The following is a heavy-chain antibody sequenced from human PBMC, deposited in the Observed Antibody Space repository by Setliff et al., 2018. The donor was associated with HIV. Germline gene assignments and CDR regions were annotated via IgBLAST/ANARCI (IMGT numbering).Heavy chain of an antibody. Sequence: ASVKVSCKASGGTFSSYAISWVRQAPGQGLEWMGIINPAGNPTSYAQKFQGRVTMTRDTSTSTVYMELSSLRSEDTAVYYCARDQALDYWGQGTLVTVSS. CDR3: ARDQALDY. J-gene: IGHJ4*02. CDR2: INPAGNPT. V-gene: IGHV1-46*01. CDR1: GGTFSSYA.